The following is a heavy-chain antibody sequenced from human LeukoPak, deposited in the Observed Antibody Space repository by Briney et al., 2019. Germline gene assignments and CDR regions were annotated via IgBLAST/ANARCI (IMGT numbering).Heavy chain of an antibody. D-gene: IGHD6-19*01. V-gene: IGHV3-23*01. J-gene: IGHJ4*02. CDR1: GFTFSSYG. Sequence: PGGSLRLSCAASGFTFSSYGMSWVRQAPGKGLEWVSGVSGSGGFTYSADSVKGRFIISRDRSKNTLYLQMNSLRAEDTAVYYCAKEIWLAYYFDYWGQGTLVTVSS. CDR3: AKEIWLAYYFDY. CDR2: VSGSGGFT.